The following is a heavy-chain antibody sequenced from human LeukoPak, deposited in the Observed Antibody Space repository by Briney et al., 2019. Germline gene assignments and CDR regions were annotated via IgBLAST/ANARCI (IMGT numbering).Heavy chain of an antibody. J-gene: IGHJ4*02. CDR3: ARVIGSYGDSAY. D-gene: IGHD1-26*01. Sequence: PGGSLRLFCAASGLTFSSYSMNWVRQAPGKGLVGVSYISSSSSAKYYADSVKGSYTISRDHAENSLYLQMNSLRAADTAVYYCARVIGSYGDSAYWGQGTLVTVSS. CDR1: GLTFSSYS. CDR2: ISSSSSAK. V-gene: IGHV3-48*04.